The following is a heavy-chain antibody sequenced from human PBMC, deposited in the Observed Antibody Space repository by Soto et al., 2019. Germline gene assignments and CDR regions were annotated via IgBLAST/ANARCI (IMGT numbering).Heavy chain of an antibody. CDR3: ARDSGDGGGSYYTGVGY. J-gene: IGHJ4*02. D-gene: IGHD1-26*01. CDR2: IWYDGSNK. CDR1: GFTFSSYG. Sequence: GGSLRLSCAASGFTFSSYGMHWVRQAPGKGLEWVAVIWYDGSNKYYADSVKGRFTISRDNSKNTLYVQMNSLRAEDTAVYYCARDSGDGGGSYYTGVGYWGQGTLVTVSS. V-gene: IGHV3-33*01.